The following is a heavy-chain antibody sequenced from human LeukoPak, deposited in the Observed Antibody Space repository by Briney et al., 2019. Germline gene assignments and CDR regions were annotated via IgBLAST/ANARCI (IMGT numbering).Heavy chain of an antibody. V-gene: IGHV1-2*02. CDR3: ASGYSSSWYGYPPFDY. CDR1: GYTFTGYY. D-gene: IGHD6-13*01. J-gene: IGHJ4*02. CDR2: INPNSGGT. Sequence: ASVKVSCKASGYTFTGYYMHWVRQAPGQGLEWMGWINPNSGGTNYAQKFQGRVTMTRDTSISTAYMELSRLRSDDTAVYYCASGYSSSWYGYPPFDYWGQGTLVTVSS.